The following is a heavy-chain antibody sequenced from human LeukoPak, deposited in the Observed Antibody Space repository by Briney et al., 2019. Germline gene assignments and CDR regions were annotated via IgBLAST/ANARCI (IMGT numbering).Heavy chain of an antibody. V-gene: IGHV4-38-2*01. J-gene: IGHJ6*03. Sequence: SETLSLTCAVSGYSISSGYYWGWIRQPPGKGLEWIGSIYHSGSTYYNPSLKSRVTISVDTSKNQFSLKLSSVTAADTAVYYCARFGWDGDYGRRYLYYMDVWGKGTTVTVSS. D-gene: IGHD4-17*01. CDR2: IYHSGST. CDR3: ARFGWDGDYGRRYLYYMDV. CDR1: GYSISSGYY.